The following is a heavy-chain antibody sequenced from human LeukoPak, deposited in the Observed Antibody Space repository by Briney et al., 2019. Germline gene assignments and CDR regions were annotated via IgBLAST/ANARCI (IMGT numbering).Heavy chain of an antibody. J-gene: IGHJ5*02. CDR1: GGTFSSYA. D-gene: IGHD2-2*01. Sequence: SCKASGGTFSSYAISWVRQAPGKGLEWVSAISGSGGSTYYADSVKGRFTISRDNSKNTLYLQMNSLRAEDTAVYYCAKVVPAATNWFDPWGQGTLVTVSS. CDR3: AKVVPAATNWFDP. CDR2: ISGSGGST. V-gene: IGHV3-23*01.